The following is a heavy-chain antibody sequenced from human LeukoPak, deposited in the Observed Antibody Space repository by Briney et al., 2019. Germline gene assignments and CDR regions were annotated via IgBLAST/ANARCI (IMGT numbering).Heavy chain of an antibody. CDR2: IKQDGSEK. V-gene: IGHV3-7*01. Sequence: PGGSLRLSCAASGFTFSSYWMSWVRQAPGKGLEWVANIKQDGSEKYYVDSVKGRFTISRDNAKNSLYLQMTSLRAEDTAVYYCASHYDSSGYYLNWFDPWGQGTLVTVSS. J-gene: IGHJ5*02. CDR1: GFTFSSYW. CDR3: ASHYDSSGYYLNWFDP. D-gene: IGHD3-22*01.